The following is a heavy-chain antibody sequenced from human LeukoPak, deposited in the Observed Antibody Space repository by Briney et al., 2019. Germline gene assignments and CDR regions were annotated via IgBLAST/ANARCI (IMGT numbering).Heavy chain of an antibody. J-gene: IGHJ5*02. CDR2: INHSGST. CDR3: ARGRADGYKSLNWLDP. Sequence: SETLSLTCAVYGGSFSGYYWSWIRQPPGKGLEWIGEINHSGSTNYNPSLKSRVTISVDTSKNQFSLKLSSVTAADTAVYYCARGRADGYKSLNWLDPWGQGTLVTVSS. V-gene: IGHV4-34*01. CDR1: GGSFSGYY. D-gene: IGHD5-24*01.